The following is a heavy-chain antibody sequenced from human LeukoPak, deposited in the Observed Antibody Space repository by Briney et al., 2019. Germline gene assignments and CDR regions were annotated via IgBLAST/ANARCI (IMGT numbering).Heavy chain of an antibody. J-gene: IGHJ4*02. D-gene: IGHD3-10*01. CDR1: GYSFTSYW. Sequence: GESLKISCKGSGYSFTSYWISWVRQMPGKGLEWMGRIDPSDSYTNYSPSFQGHVTISADKSISTAYLQWSSLKASDTAMYYCARHPPLRMVRGVPTDYWDQGTLVTVSS. V-gene: IGHV5-10-1*01. CDR2: IDPSDSYT. CDR3: ARHPPLRMVRGVPTDY.